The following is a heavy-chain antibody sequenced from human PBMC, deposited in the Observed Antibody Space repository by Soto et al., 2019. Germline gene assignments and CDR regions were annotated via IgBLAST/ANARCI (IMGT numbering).Heavy chain of an antibody. V-gene: IGHV4-61*01. J-gene: IGHJ4*02. D-gene: IGHD3-9*01. CDR3: ARAPRRRYFDWPGYFDY. CDR1: GGSVSSGSYY. Sequence: QVQLQESGPGLVKPSETLSLTCTVSGGSVSSGSYYWSWIRQPPGKGLEWIGYIYYSGRTNYNPSLKSRVTIAVDTSKNQFSLKLSSVTAADTAVYYCARAPRRRYFDWPGYFDYWGQGTLVTVSS. CDR2: IYYSGRT.